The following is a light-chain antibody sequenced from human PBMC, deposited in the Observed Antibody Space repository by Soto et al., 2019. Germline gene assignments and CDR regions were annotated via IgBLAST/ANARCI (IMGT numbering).Light chain of an antibody. CDR1: QSISSW. CDR2: KAS. J-gene: IGKJ1*01. V-gene: IGKV1-5*03. CDR3: QHTYCTPGT. Sequence: MTQSASTLTASVGDRVTKTCRASQSISSWVAWYQQKPGKAPKLLIYKASTLKSGVPSRFSGSGSRTDFTLTISSRHPEYSATYYYQHTYCTPGTVGQGTKVDIK.